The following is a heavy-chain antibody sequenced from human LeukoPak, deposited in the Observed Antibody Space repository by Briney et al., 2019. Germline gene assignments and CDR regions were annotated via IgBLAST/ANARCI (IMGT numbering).Heavy chain of an antibody. CDR1: GYTFTGYY. V-gene: IGHV1-2*02. CDR2: INPKSGVA. J-gene: IGHJ5*02. CDR3: ARGDFCSSGNCFDP. Sequence: KPGASVKVSSKASGYTFTGYYIYWGRQAPGQGLEWMGWINPKSGVANYAQKFQGRVTMTRDTSISTAYMELSRLRSVDTAVYYCARGDFCSSGNCFDPWGQGTLVTVSS. D-gene: IGHD6-13*01.